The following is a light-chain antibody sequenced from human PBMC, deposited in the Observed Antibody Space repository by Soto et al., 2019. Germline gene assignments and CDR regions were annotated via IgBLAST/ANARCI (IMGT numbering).Light chain of an antibody. CDR3: QQYGSSPFT. J-gene: IGKJ3*01. CDR1: QSVSSGF. CDR2: AAS. V-gene: IGKV3-20*01. Sequence: DIVLTQSPGTLSLSPGERATLSCRASQSVSSGFLAWYQQKPGQAPRLLIYAASSRATGIPDRFSGSGSGTDFTLTISRLDPEDVAVYYCQQYGSSPFTFGPGTKVNIK.